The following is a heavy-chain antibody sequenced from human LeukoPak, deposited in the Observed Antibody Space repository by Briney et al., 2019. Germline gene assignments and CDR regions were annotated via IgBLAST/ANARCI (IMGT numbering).Heavy chain of an antibody. CDR1: GGSISSSSYY. Sequence: PSETLSLTCTVSGGSISSSSYYWGWIRQPPGKGPEWIGSIYYSGSTNYNPSLKSRVTVSLDTSKNQFSLKLTSVTAADTAVYYCARGENFDGTIFVTWDYYMDVWGKGTTVTVSS. J-gene: IGHJ6*03. D-gene: IGHD3-3*01. V-gene: IGHV4-39*07. CDR3: ARGENFDGTIFVTWDYYMDV. CDR2: IYYSGST.